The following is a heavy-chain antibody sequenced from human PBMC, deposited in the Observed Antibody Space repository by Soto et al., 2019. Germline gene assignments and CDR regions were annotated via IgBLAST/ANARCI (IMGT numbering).Heavy chain of an antibody. CDR2: ITRSSSYI. D-gene: IGHD6-19*01. Sequence: EVQLVESGGGPVKPGGSLRLSCAASGFAFNTYSMNWVRQAPGKGLEWVAFITRSSSYIYYADSVRGRFTLSRDNAKNSLYLQMNGLRVEDTAIYYCARDDGWLILDYWGQGTLVTVSS. J-gene: IGHJ4*02. V-gene: IGHV3-21*06. CDR3: ARDDGWLILDY. CDR1: GFAFNTYS.